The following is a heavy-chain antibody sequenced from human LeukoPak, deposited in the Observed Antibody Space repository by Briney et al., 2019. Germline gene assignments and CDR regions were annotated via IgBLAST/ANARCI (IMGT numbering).Heavy chain of an antibody. CDR3: ANGGTYSSGP. CDR1: GFTFRRYR. D-gene: IGHD3-22*01. CDR2: INQDGSER. Sequence: GGSLRLSCAASGFTFRRYRMSWLRQAPGKGLEWVANINQDGSERHYADSLEGRFTISRDNAKNSLLLQINSLRAEDTAVYYCANGGTYSSGPWGQGTLVTVSS. V-gene: IGHV3-7*01. J-gene: IGHJ5*02.